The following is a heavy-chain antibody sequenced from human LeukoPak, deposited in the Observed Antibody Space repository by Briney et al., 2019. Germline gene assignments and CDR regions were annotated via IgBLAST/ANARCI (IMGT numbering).Heavy chain of an antibody. CDR1: GFTFSNFW. V-gene: IGHV3-7*04. J-gene: IGHJ4*02. Sequence: GGSLRLSCAVSGFTFSNFWMSWVRQAPGRGLEWVANIHPEGNEKYHVESVKGRFTISRDNAKNLLFLQMNGLRVEDTAVYYCARGNTYYYDSSGYYYTFPIDYWGQGTLVTVSS. CDR3: ARGNTYYYDSSGYYYTFPIDY. CDR2: IHPEGNEK. D-gene: IGHD3-22*01.